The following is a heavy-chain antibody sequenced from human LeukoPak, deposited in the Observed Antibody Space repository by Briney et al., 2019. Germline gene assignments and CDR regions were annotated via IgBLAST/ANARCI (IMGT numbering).Heavy chain of an antibody. Sequence: GGSLRLSCAACGFTFSDYYMSSICQAPGKGLEWVSYISSSSSYTNYADSVKGRFTISRDNAKNSLYLQMNSLRAEDTAVYYCAKARSWKGWAFDIWGQGTMVTVSS. J-gene: IGHJ3*02. V-gene: IGHV3-11*05. CDR3: AKARSWKGWAFDI. D-gene: IGHD1-1*01. CDR1: GFTFSDYY. CDR2: ISSSSSYT.